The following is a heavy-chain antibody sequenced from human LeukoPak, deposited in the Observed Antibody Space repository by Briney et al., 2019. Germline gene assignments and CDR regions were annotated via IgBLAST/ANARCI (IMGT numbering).Heavy chain of an antibody. CDR3: APAAVGATWSPFDY. J-gene: IGHJ4*02. D-gene: IGHD1-26*01. Sequence: PGGSLRLSCAASGFTFSTYGMHWVRQAPGKGLEWVAVISYDGSNKYYADSVKGRFTISRDNSKNTLYLQMNSLRAEDTAVYYCAPAAVGATWSPFDYWGQGTLVTVSS. V-gene: IGHV3-30*19. CDR1: GFTFSTYG. CDR2: ISYDGSNK.